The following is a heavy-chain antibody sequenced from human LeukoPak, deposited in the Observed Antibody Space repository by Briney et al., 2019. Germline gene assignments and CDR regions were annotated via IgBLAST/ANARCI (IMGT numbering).Heavy chain of an antibody. CDR2: ISSSSSYI. CDR3: ARDHGPAISDDAFDI. D-gene: IGHD3-10*01. CDR1: GFTFSSYS. J-gene: IGHJ3*02. V-gene: IGHV3-21*01. Sequence: PGGSLRLSCAASGFTFSSYSMNWVRQAPGKGLEWVSSISSSSSYIYYADSVKGRFTISRDNAKNSLYLQMNSLRAEDTAVYYCARDHGPAISDDAFDIWGQGTMVTVSS.